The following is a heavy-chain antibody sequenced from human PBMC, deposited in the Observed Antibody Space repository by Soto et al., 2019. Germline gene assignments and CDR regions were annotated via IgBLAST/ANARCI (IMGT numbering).Heavy chain of an antibody. J-gene: IGHJ3*02. Sequence: GESLKISCKGSGYSFTSYWISWVRQMPGKGLEWMGRIDPSDSYTNYSPSFQGHVTISADKSISTAYLQWSSLKASDTAMYSCASALWWPAFEAFDIWGQGTMVTVSS. CDR3: ASALWWPAFEAFDI. CDR1: GYSFTSYW. V-gene: IGHV5-10-1*01. CDR2: IDPSDSYT. D-gene: IGHD2-21*01.